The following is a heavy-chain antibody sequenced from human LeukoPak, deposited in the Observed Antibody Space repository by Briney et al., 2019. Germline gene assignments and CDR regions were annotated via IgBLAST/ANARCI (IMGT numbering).Heavy chain of an antibody. V-gene: IGHV1-2*02. CDR1: GYTFTGYY. CDR2: INPNSGGT. Sequence: GASVKVSCKASGYTFTGYYMHWVRQAPGQGLEWMGWINPNSGGTNYAQKFQGRVTITRDTSISTAYMELSRLRSDDTAVYYCARAHKYSGSYYDYWGQGTLVTVSS. J-gene: IGHJ4*02. D-gene: IGHD1-26*01. CDR3: ARAHKYSGSYYDY.